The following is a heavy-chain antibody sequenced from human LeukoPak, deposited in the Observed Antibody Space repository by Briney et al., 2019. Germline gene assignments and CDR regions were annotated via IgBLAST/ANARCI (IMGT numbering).Heavy chain of an antibody. D-gene: IGHD6-19*01. CDR3: AKTTTGHSSGRFPGWPVDY. J-gene: IGHJ4*02. CDR1: GFTFSSYA. V-gene: IGHV3-23*01. Sequence: GGSLRLSCAASGFTFSSYAMYWVRQAPGKGLEWVSGIFGSGGSTHYADSVKGRFTISRDNSKNTVYLQMNSLRAEDTAVYYCAKTTTGHSSGRFPGWPVDYWGQGTLVTVSS. CDR2: IFGSGGST.